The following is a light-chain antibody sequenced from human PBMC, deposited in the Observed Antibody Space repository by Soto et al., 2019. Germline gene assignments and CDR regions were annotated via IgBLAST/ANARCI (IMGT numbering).Light chain of an antibody. Sequence: QSALTQPASVSGSPGQSITISCTGTTSDVGGYNYVSWYQQHPGKAPKLMIYELSNRPSGVSDRFSGSRSDNTASLTISGLQTDDEADYYCSSYTGSNLVIFGGGTKVTVL. V-gene: IGLV2-14*01. CDR3: SSYTGSNLVI. CDR2: ELS. CDR1: TSDVGGYNY. J-gene: IGLJ2*01.